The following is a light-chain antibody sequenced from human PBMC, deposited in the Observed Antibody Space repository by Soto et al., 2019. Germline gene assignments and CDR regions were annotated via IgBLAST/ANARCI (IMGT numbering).Light chain of an antibody. CDR1: QSISSY. CDR3: QQRYSTPWK. CDR2: APS. Sequence: DIQMTQSPSSLSASVGDRVTITCRASQSISSYLNWNQQKPGKDTKRLIYAPSSLQSWVPLRFSGSDFGTDFTLTIIRLQHEALTSYYFQQRYSTPWKFGQGTKVAIK. J-gene: IGKJ1*01. V-gene: IGKV1-39*01.